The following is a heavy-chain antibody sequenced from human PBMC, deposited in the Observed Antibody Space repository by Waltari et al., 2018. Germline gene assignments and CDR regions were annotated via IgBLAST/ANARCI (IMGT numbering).Heavy chain of an antibody. V-gene: IGHV4-59*11. J-gene: IGHJ4*02. CDR3: ARGGYYGSGSYL. Sequence: QVQLQESGPGLVKPSETLSLTCTVSGGSISSHYWSWIRQTPGKGLEWIGYIYYSASTNYNPSLKRRVTISVDTSKNQFSLKLSSVTAADTAVYYCARGGYYGSGSYLWGQGTLVTVSS. CDR1: GGSISSHY. D-gene: IGHD3-10*01. CDR2: IYYSAST.